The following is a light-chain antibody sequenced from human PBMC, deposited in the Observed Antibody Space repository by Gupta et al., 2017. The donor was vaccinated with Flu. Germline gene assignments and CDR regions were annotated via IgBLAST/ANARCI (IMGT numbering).Light chain of an antibody. CDR1: QSISSY. V-gene: IGKV1-39*01. Sequence: DIQMTQSPSSLSASVGDRVTITCRASQSISSYLNWYQQKPGKAPKLLFYAASSLQSGVPSRFSGSGYGTDFTLTISSRQPEDFATYYCQQSDSTPPYTFGQGTKLEIK. CDR3: QQSDSTPPYT. CDR2: AAS. J-gene: IGKJ2*01.